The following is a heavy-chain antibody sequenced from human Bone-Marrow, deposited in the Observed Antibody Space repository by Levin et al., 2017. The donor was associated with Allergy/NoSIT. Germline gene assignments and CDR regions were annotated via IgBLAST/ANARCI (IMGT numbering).Heavy chain of an antibody. J-gene: IGHJ4*01. CDR2: ISAFNGDV. D-gene: IGHD6-19*01. V-gene: IGHV1-18*01. CDR1: GYLFRSYG. CDR3: ARDPGLAYYDY. Sequence: PGESLKISCAASGYLFRSYGMAWVRQAPGQGLEWVGWISAFNGDVKYAKKVQDRVTLTTDTSTGTAYMELRSLRSDDTAVYYCARDPGLAYYDYWGQGSLVTVSS.